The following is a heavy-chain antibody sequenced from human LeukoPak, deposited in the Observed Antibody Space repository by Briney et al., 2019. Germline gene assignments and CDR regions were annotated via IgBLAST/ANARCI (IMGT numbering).Heavy chain of an antibody. V-gene: IGHV4-39*01. CDR1: GGSISSSSHY. CDR3: ARAPTTVIPAQYFQN. Sequence: SETLSLTCAVSGGSISSSSHYWGWIRQPPGKGLEWIASINYSGSTYYNPSLKSRVTISVDTSKSQFSLKLSSVTAADTAVYYCARAPTTVIPAQYFQNWGQGTLVTVPS. D-gene: IGHD4-17*01. J-gene: IGHJ1*01. CDR2: INYSGST.